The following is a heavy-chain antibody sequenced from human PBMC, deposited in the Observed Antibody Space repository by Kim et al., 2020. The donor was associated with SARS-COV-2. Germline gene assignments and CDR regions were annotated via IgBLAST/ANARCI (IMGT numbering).Heavy chain of an antibody. CDR3: AKGHLTEQWLVLGHAFDI. V-gene: IGHV3-23*01. J-gene: IGHJ3*02. D-gene: IGHD6-19*01. CDR2: ISGSGGST. Sequence: GGSLRLSCAASGFTFSSYAMSWVRQAPGKGLEWVSAISGSGGSTYYADSVKGRFTISRDNSKNTLYLQMNSLRAEDTAVYYCAKGHLTEQWLVLGHAFDIWGQGTMVTVSS. CDR1: GFTFSSYA.